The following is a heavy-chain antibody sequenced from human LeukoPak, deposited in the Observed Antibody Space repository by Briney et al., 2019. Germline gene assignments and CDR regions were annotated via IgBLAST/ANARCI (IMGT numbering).Heavy chain of an antibody. V-gene: IGHV1-69*13. CDR2: TIPIFGTA. D-gene: IGHD5-24*01. CDR3: ARMLVRDGYAPGSHFDY. Sequence: ASVKVSCKASGGTFSSYAISWVRQAPGQGLEWMGGTIPIFGTANYAQKFQGRVTITADESTSTAYMELSSLRSEDTAVYYCARMLVRDGYAPGSHFDYWGQGTPVTVSS. CDR1: GGTFSSYA. J-gene: IGHJ4*02.